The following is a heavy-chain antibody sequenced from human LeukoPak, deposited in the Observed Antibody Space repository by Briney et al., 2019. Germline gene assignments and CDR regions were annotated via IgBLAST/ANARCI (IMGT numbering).Heavy chain of an antibody. Sequence: ASVKLSCKASGYTFSNYCMHWVRQAPGQGLEWMGIFNPTYDIPIYAQTFEGRVTMTRDMSTSTVYMELRSLRSDDTAVYYCARGTWLLPFDYWGQGTLVTVSS. CDR1: GYTFSNYC. J-gene: IGHJ4*02. CDR2: FNPTYDIP. V-gene: IGHV1-46*01. CDR3: ARGTWLLPFDY. D-gene: IGHD5-12*01.